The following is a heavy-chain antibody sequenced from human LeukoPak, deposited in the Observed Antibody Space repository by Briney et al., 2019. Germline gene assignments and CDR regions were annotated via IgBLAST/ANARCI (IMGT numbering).Heavy chain of an antibody. V-gene: IGHV3-53*01. CDR1: GFTFDSSA. J-gene: IGHJ6*02. D-gene: IGHD3-22*01. CDR3: ASPSAALVVITNYYGMDV. CDR2: IYSGGST. Sequence: GGSLRLSCAASGFTFDSSAMSWVRQAPGKGLEWVSVIYSGGSTYYADSVKGRFTISRDNSKNTLYLQMNSLRAEDTAVYYCASPSAALVVITNYYGMDVWGQGTTVTVSS.